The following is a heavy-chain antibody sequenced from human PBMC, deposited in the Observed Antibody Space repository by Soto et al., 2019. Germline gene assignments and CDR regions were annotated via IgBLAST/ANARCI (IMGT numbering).Heavy chain of an antibody. Sequence: GESLKISCKGSGYSFTSYWISWVRQMPGKGLEWMGRIDPSDSYTNYSPSFQGHVTISADKSISTAYLQWSSLKASDTAMYYCASTMVRANYYGMDVWGQGNTVTFSS. V-gene: IGHV5-10-1*01. CDR2: IDPSDSYT. J-gene: IGHJ6*02. D-gene: IGHD3-10*01. CDR3: ASTMVRANYYGMDV. CDR1: GYSFTSYW.